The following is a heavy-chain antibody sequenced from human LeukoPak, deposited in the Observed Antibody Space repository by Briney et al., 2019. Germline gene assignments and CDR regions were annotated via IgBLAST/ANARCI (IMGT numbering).Heavy chain of an antibody. D-gene: IGHD2-15*01. J-gene: IGHJ3*02. CDR1: GGSIISNDYH. V-gene: IGHV4-39*01. CDR3: AKHCCSGPAKRVFDI. CDR2: ISYSGNT. Sequence: SETLSLTCTVSGGSIISNDYHWGWVRQPPGKGLEWIGTISYSGNTDYNPSLRSRVTISVDTSNNQFSLRLGSVTAADTAVYHCAKHCCSGPAKRVFDIWGQGTMVTVSS.